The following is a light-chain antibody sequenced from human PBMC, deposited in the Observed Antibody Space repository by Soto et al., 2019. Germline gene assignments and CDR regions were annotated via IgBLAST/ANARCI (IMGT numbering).Light chain of an antibody. CDR3: AAWDDSLSGYV. CDR2: SNN. J-gene: IGLJ1*01. Sequence: QSVLTQPPSASGTPGQRVTISCSGSSSNIGSNYVYWYQQLPGTAPKLLIYSNNQRPSGVPDRFSGSKSGTSASLAISVLRSEDEADYYCAAWDDSLSGYVVGTGTKVTVL. CDR1: SSNIGSNY. V-gene: IGLV1-47*02.